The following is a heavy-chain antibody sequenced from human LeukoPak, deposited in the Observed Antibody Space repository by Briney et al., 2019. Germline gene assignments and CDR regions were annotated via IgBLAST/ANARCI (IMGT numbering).Heavy chain of an antibody. Sequence: SVKVSCKASGGTFSSYAISWVRQAPGQGLEWMGGIIPIFGTANYAQKFQGRVTITTDESTSTAYMELSSLRSEDTAVYYCARGIVVLPATWFDPWGQGTLVTVSS. J-gene: IGHJ5*02. D-gene: IGHD2-2*01. CDR2: IIPIFGTA. CDR1: GGTFSSYA. CDR3: ARGIVVLPATWFDP. V-gene: IGHV1-69*05.